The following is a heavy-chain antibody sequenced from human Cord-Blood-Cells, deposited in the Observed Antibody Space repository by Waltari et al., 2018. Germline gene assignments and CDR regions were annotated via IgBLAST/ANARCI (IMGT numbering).Heavy chain of an antibody. V-gene: IGHV3-7*01. CDR2: IKQDGSEK. D-gene: IGHD2-15*01. Sequence: EVQLVESGGGLVQPGGSLRLSCAASGFTFSSYWMSWVRQAPGKGLEWVANIKQDGSEKYYVDSVKGLFTISGDNAKNSLYLQMNSLRAEDTAVYYCARDRAGGPTDAFDIWGQGTMVTVSS. CDR3: ARDRAGGPTDAFDI. CDR1: GFTFSSYW. J-gene: IGHJ3*02.